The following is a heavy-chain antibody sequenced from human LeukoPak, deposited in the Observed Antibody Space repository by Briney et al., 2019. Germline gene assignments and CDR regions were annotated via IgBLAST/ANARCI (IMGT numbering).Heavy chain of an antibody. CDR2: IYTSGST. Sequence: LETLSLTCTVSGGSISTYYWSWVRQPAGEGLEWIGHIYTSGSTYNPSLKSRVTMSVDTSKNQFSLKLNSVTAADTAVYYCARRHYSSGLDYWGQGILVTLSS. J-gene: IGHJ4*02. D-gene: IGHD6-19*01. CDR3: ARRHYSSGLDY. V-gene: IGHV4-4*07. CDR1: GGSISTYY.